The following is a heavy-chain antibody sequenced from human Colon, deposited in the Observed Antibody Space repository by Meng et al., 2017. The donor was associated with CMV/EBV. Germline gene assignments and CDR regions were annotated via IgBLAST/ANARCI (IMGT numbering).Heavy chain of an antibody. Sequence: VQRQQWGVGMVQPSEPLSLTCNGTGGSVTGSSWTWIRQPPGKGLEWIGDIDRDGNASHNPSLLSQSRMSLDPYTYYFHLKLHLVTVADTDVSFCARATKPNCWEVLDYWGQGTLVTVSS. CDR3: ARATKPNCWEVLDY. CDR2: IDRDGNA. J-gene: IGHJ4*02. D-gene: IGHD2-2*01. V-gene: IGHV4-34*01. CDR1: GGSVTGSS.